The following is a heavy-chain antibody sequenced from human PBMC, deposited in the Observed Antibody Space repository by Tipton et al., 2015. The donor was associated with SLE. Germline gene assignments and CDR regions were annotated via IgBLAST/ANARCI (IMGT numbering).Heavy chain of an antibody. CDR1: GGSISSSSYY. J-gene: IGHJ4*02. V-gene: IGHV4-39*07. CDR3: ARDSPVAY. CDR2: IYYSGST. Sequence: TLSLTCTVSGGSISSSSYYWGWIRQPPGKGLEWIGSIYYSGSTYYNPSLKRRVTMSVDTSKNQFSLKLSSVTAADTAVYYCARDSPVAYWGQGTLVTVSS. D-gene: IGHD4-23*01.